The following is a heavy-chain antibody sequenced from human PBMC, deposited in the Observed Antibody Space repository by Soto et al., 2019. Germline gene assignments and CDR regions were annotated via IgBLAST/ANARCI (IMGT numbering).Heavy chain of an antibody. J-gene: IGHJ4*02. CDR3: ARGYCSGGSCYDYWDY. D-gene: IGHD2-15*01. Sequence: PSETLSLTCAVSGYSISSGYYWGWIRQPPGKGLEWIGSIYHSGSTYYNPSLKSRVTISVDTSKNQFSLKLSSVTAADTAVYYCARGYCSGGSCYDYWDYWGQGTLVTVS. CDR1: GYSISSGYY. CDR2: IYHSGST. V-gene: IGHV4-38-2*01.